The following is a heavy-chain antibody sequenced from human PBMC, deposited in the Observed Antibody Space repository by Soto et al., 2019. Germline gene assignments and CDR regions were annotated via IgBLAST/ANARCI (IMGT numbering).Heavy chain of an antibody. D-gene: IGHD4-17*01. V-gene: IGHV4-39*01. J-gene: IGHJ1*01. CDR2: IYYSGST. Sequence: SQILSLTCTASGGSIRSSSYYWGWIRQPPGKGLEWIGSIYYSGSTYYNPSLKSRVTISVDTSKNQFSLKLSSVSAADTAVYYCASHETSVTPSIQHWGQGTLVAVSS. CDR1: GGSIRSSSYY. CDR3: ASHETSVTPSIQH.